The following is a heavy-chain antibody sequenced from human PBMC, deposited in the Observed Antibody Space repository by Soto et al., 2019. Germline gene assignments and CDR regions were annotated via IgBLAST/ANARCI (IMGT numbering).Heavy chain of an antibody. V-gene: IGHV4-59*01. CDR2: MYSRGRT. Sequence: SETLSLACTVSGACINAYYWGWIRQPPGKGLEWIGYMYSRGRTNHNPSLKSRVTMSVDTSKNQFSLKVNSVTAADTAVYYCARMHDYGDDGRWFDPWGQGTLVTVS. J-gene: IGHJ5*02. D-gene: IGHD4-17*01. CDR3: ARMHDYGDDGRWFDP. CDR1: GACINAYY.